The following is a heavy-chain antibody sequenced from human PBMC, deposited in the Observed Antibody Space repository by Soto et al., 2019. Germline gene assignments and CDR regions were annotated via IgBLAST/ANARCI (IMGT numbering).Heavy chain of an antibody. D-gene: IGHD2-15*01. CDR2: IYYTGST. CDR1: GGSFSSYY. CDR3: AKEAKPGYCCGPSCTSWFDP. Sequence: SETLSLTCTVSGGSFSSYYWSWIRQPPGKGLEWIGYIYYTGSTNYNPSLKSRVTISVDTSKNQFSLKLGSVTAADTAVYYCAKEAKPGYCCGPSCTSWFDPWGQGTLVTVSS. J-gene: IGHJ5*02. V-gene: IGHV4-59*01.